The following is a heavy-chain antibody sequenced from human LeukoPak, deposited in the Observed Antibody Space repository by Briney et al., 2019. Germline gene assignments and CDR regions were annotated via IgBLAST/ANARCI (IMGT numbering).Heavy chain of an antibody. CDR1: GGTFSSYA. V-gene: IGHV1-69*05. J-gene: IGHJ6*03. D-gene: IGHD6-6*01. CDR2: IIPIFGTA. Sequence: ASVKVSCKASGGTFSSYAISWVRQAPGQGLEWMGGIIPIFGTANYAQKFQGRVTITTDESTGTAYMELSSLRSEDTAVCYCARDGEVAARPGVYYYYYMDVWGKGTTVTVSS. CDR3: ARDGEVAARPGVYYYYYMDV.